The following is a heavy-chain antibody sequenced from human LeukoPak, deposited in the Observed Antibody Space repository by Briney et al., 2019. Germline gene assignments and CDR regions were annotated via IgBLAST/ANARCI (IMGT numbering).Heavy chain of an antibody. CDR3: ARDNHCFDY. CDR2: IYNSGTT. CDR1: VGSISDYY. D-gene: IGHD1-14*01. V-gene: IGHV4-31*03. Sequence: SESLSLTRTVSVGSISDYYWNWVRELPGKGLECIGYIYNSGTTYYNPSLKRRVTISLDSFQSHFSLLLTAVTAADTSVYYCARDNHCFDYWGQGTLVTVSS. J-gene: IGHJ4*02.